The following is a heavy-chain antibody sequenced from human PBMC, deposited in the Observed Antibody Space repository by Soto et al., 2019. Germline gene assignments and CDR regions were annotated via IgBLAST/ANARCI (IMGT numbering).Heavy chain of an antibody. D-gene: IGHD3-9*01. CDR3: ARRLGDDILTGHYYYYMDV. CDR2: IYYSGST. CDR1: GGSISSSSYY. Sequence: SETLSLTCTVSGGSISSSSYYWGWIRQPPGKGLEWIGSIYYSGSTYYNPSLKSRVTISVDTSKNQFSLKLSSVTAADTAVYYCARRLGDDILTGHYYYYMDVWGKGTTVTVSS. J-gene: IGHJ6*03. V-gene: IGHV4-39*01.